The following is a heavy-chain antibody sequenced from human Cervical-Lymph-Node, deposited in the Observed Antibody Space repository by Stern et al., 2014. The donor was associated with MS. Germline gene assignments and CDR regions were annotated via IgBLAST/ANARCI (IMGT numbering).Heavy chain of an antibody. V-gene: IGHV2-26*01. CDR2: FFSNDEK. CDR3: ARMSAGSRYYYGLDV. D-gene: IGHD3-10*01. CDR1: GFSLSNTRMR. Sequence: EESGPVLVKPTETLTLTCTVSGFSLSNTRMRVTWIRQPPGKALEWLANFFSNDEKSYNTSLRSRLTISKDTSKSQVVLTMTNVDPVDTATYYCARMSAGSRYYYGLDVWGQGTTVIVSS. J-gene: IGHJ6*02.